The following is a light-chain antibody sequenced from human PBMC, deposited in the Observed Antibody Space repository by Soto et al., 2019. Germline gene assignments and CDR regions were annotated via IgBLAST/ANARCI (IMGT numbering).Light chain of an antibody. J-gene: IGKJ2*01. Sequence: DLQMTQSPSSLSASEGDRVSITCRASQNINNYLNWYQQKPGQAPKLLIYAASSLQSGVPSRFSGSGSGTDFTLTISSMEAEDFATYFCQQSYSTPYTFGRGTKLEIK. V-gene: IGKV1-39*01. CDR3: QQSYSTPYT. CDR1: QNINNY. CDR2: AAS.